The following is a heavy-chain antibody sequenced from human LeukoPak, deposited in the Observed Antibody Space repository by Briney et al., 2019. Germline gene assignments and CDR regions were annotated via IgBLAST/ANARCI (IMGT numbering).Heavy chain of an antibody. V-gene: IGHV3-74*01. D-gene: IGHD6-19*01. CDR2: IDSDGSTT. Sequence: GGSLTLSCTASGFTFSSYYMHWVRRAPGKGLVWVSRIDSDGSTTLYADSVKGRFTISRDNAKNTLYLQVKSLRAEDTAVYYCARGAAVAGTQAFDLWGQGTMVTVSS. J-gene: IGHJ3*01. CDR3: ARGAAVAGTQAFDL. CDR1: GFTFSSYY.